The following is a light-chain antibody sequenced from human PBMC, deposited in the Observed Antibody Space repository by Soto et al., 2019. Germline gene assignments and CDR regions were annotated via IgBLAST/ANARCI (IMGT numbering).Light chain of an antibody. CDR2: GPT. Sequence: EIVLTQSPGTLSLSPGERATLSCRASQRVSTSYLAWYQQKPRQAPRLLIYGPTSRATGIPVRFSGSGSGTEFTLNISSLEPEDFAVYYCQQYGSSPIFGRGTKVDVK. CDR1: QRVSTSY. J-gene: IGKJ3*01. CDR3: QQYGSSPI. V-gene: IGKV3-20*01.